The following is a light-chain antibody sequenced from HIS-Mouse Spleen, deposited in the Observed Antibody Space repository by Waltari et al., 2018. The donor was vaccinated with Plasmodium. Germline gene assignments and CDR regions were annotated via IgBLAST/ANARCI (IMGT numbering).Light chain of an antibody. CDR3: QTWGTGMAV. J-gene: IGLJ2*01. V-gene: IGLV4-69*01. Sequence: QLVLTQSPSASASLGASVKLTCTLSSGHSSYAIAWHPQQPEKGPRYLMKLNSDGSPSKGAGLPDCVSCSRSGAERYSTIFSLQSEDEADYYCQTWGTGMAVFGGGTQLTVL. CDR2: LNSDGSP. CDR1: SGHSSYA.